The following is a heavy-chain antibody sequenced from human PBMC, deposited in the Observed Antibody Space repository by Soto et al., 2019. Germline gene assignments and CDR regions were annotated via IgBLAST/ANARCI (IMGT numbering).Heavy chain of an antibody. CDR3: TRRYSSGSPGWYFDL. D-gene: IGHD6-19*01. CDR2: IRSKANSYAT. CDR1: GFTFSGSA. V-gene: IGHV3-73*01. J-gene: IGHJ2*01. Sequence: GGSLRLSCAASGFTFSGSAMHWVRQASGKGLEWVGRIRSKANSYATAYAASVKGRFTISRDDSKNTAYLQMNSLKTEDTAVYYGTRRYSSGSPGWYFDLWGRGTLVTVSS.